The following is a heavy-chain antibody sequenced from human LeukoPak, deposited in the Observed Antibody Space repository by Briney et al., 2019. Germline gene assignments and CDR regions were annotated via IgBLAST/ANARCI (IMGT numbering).Heavy chain of an antibody. J-gene: IGHJ6*03. CDR1: GFTLRNYW. D-gene: IGHD2-21*02. V-gene: IGHV3-74*01. Sequence: GGSLRLSCSASGFTLRNYWMHWVRQTPGKGLLWVSRINGDGTSATYAGSVKGRFTISRDNAKNTLYLQMNSLRAEDTAVYYCARVAYCGGDCYSLDYYYMDVWGKGTTVTVSS. CDR3: ARVAYCGGDCYSLDYYYMDV. CDR2: INGDGTSA.